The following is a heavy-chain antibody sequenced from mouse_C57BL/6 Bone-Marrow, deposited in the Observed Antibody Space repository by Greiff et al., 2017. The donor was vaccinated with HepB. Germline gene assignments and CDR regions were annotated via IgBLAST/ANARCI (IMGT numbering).Heavy chain of an antibody. CDR1: GYTFTEYT. J-gene: IGHJ1*03. CDR2: FYPGSGSI. D-gene: IGHD2-3*01. CDR3: ARHGLDYYGYYGRFSFSYFGV. V-gene: IGHV1-62-2*01. Sequence: QVQLKESGAELVKPGASVKLSCKASGYTFTEYTIHWVKQRSGQGLEWIGWFYPGSGSIKYNEKFKDKATLTADKSSSTVYMELSRLTSADSAVYFCARHGLDYYGYYGRFSFSYFGVWGTVTTVTVSS.